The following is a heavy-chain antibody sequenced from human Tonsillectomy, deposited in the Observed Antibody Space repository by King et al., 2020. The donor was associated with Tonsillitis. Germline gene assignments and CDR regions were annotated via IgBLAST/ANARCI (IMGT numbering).Heavy chain of an antibody. V-gene: IGHV3-30*18. D-gene: IGHD1-26*01. CDR3: TKEGCELPRAGMYYFDY. CDR1: GFTFSSYG. J-gene: IGHJ4*02. Sequence: VQLVESGGGVVQPGRSLRLSCAASGFTFSSYGMHWVRQAPGKGLEWVAVISYDGSNKYYADSVKVRFTISRDNSKNTLYLQMNSLRAEDTAVYYCTKEGCELPRAGMYYFDYWGQGTLVTVSS. CDR2: ISYDGSNK.